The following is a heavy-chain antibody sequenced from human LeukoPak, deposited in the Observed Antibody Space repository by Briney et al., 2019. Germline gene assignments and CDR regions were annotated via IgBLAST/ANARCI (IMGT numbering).Heavy chain of an antibody. V-gene: IGHV4-34*01. CDR2: IDHSGNT. CDR1: GGSFSGHY. Sequence: SETLSLTCAVSGGSFSGHYWSWIRQSPGEGLEWIGEIDHSGNTNYNPSLKGRLTISVDTSNSQFSLDLTSVTAADTAVYYCARDSYLTGYYMAFDIWGQGTMVTVSS. J-gene: IGHJ3*02. D-gene: IGHD3-9*01. CDR3: ARDSYLTGYYMAFDI.